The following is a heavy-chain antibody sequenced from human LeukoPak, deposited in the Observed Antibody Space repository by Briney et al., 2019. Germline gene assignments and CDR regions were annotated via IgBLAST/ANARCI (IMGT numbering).Heavy chain of an antibody. CDR1: GFSFSSYS. J-gene: IGHJ6*03. D-gene: IGHD4-17*01. CDR2: ISASSIYI. CDR3: ARDPTLRSSAYYYYYMDV. Sequence: GGSLRLSCAASGFSFSSYSMNWVRQAPGKGLEWVSSISASSIYIYYADSMKGRVTISRDKAKNSLYLQMNSLRAEDTAVYYCARDPTLRSSAYYYYYMDVWGKGTTVTVSS. V-gene: IGHV3-21*06.